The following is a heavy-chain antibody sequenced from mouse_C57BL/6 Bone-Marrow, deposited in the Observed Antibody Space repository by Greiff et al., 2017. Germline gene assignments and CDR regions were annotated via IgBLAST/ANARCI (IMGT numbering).Heavy chain of an antibody. CDR1: GYTFTDHT. J-gene: IGHJ3*01. Sequence: QVQLQQSDAELVKPGASVKISCKVSGYTFTDHTIHWMKQRPEQGLEWIGYIYPRDGSTKYNEKFKGKATLTADKSSSTAYMQHNSLTSEDSAVXFGARRVTTVGPAWFAYWGQGTMVTVSA. CDR2: IYPRDGST. CDR3: ARRVTTVGPAWFAY. D-gene: IGHD1-1*01. V-gene: IGHV1-78*01.